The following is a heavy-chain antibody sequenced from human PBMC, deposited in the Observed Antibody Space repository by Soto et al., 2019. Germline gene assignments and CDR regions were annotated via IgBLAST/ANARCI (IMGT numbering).Heavy chain of an antibody. Sequence: QVQLVQSGAEVKKPGASVKVSCKASGYTFTNYDVTWVRQAPGQGLEWMGWISAYNGDTNYAQKLQGRATMTTDTSTTTAYMELRSLRSDDTAVYYCARDSEGDYWGQGTLVTVSS. CDR2: ISAYNGDT. CDR1: GYTFTNYD. V-gene: IGHV1-18*01. CDR3: ARDSEGDY. J-gene: IGHJ4*02.